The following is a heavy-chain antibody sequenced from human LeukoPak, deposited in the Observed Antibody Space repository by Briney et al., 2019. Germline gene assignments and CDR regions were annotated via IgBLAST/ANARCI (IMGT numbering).Heavy chain of an antibody. J-gene: IGHJ6*04. V-gene: IGHV3-30*04. D-gene: IGHD3-10*02. Sequence: GGSLRLSCAASGFTFSTYAMHWVRQAPGKGLEWVAVIPYDGSNKYYADSVKGRFTISRENSKNSLYLQMNSLRAEDTAVYYCAELGITMIGGVWGKGTTVTISS. CDR2: IPYDGSNK. CDR3: AELGITMIGGV. CDR1: GFTFSTYA.